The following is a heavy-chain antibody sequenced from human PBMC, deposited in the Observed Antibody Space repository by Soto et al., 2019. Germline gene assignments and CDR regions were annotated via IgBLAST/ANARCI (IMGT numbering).Heavy chain of an antibody. Sequence: SETLSLTCSVSGGSVRTGSYHWSWIRQPPGKGLEWIGFIPNNGSPDYNPSLKSRVVVSIDRSKNQFSLKVNSVTAADTAVYFCARIGWGGDSWGQGTLVTVSS. J-gene: IGHJ4*02. D-gene: IGHD7-27*01. CDR2: IPNNGSP. V-gene: IGHV4-61*01. CDR1: GGSVRTGSYH. CDR3: ARIGWGGDS.